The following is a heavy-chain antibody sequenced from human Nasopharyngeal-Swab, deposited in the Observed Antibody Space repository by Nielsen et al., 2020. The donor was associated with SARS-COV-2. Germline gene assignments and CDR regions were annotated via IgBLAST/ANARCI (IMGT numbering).Heavy chain of an antibody. Sequence: SVTLSLTCAVSGGSISSSNWWSWVRQPPGKGLEWIGEIYHSGSTNYNPSLKSRVTISVDKSKNQFSLKLSSVTAADTAVYYCARDRALRFLEWLNGVRAFDIWGQGTMVTVSS. CDR2: IYHSGST. V-gene: IGHV4-4*02. D-gene: IGHD3-3*01. CDR3: ARDRALRFLEWLNGVRAFDI. J-gene: IGHJ3*02. CDR1: GGSISSSNW.